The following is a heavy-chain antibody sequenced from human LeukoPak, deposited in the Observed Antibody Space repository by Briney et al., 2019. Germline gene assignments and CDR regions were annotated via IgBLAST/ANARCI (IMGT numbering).Heavy chain of an antibody. J-gene: IGHJ4*02. D-gene: IGHD5-18*01. V-gene: IGHV3-9*01. CDR1: GFTFDDYA. CDR3: ARGSSYPTHFDY. Sequence: GRSLRLSCAASGFTFDDYAMHWVRQAPGKGLEWVSGINWNSGRIGYADSVKGRFTISRDNAKNTLYLQMNSLRAEDTAVYYCARGSSYPTHFDYWGQGTLVTVSS. CDR2: INWNSGRI.